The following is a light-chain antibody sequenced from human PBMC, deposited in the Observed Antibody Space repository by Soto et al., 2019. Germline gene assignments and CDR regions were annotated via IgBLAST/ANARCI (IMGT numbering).Light chain of an antibody. V-gene: IGKV4-1*01. CDR1: QSVFYSSNNRNY. CDR3: QQYYSTPWT. Sequence: DIVMTQSTAYLAVSLGEGATINCKSSQSVFYSSNNRNYLAWYQHKPGQPPNLLIYWASIRESGVPDRFSGSGSGTDFTLTISSLQAEDVAVYYCQQYYSTPWTFGQGTKVDIK. CDR2: WAS. J-gene: IGKJ1*01.